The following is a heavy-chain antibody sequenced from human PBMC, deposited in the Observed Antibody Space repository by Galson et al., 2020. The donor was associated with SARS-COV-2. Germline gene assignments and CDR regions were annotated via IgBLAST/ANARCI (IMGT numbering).Heavy chain of an antibody. D-gene: IGHD6-13*01. CDR1: GGSISSSY. Sequence: ASETLSLTCAVSGGSISSSYWSWIRQPPGKGLEWIGYIHYTGNTNYNPSLKSRVTISVDTSKNQISLNLNSMTAADTAVYFCATGGGGIAASHWGQGTLVTVSS. V-gene: IGHV4-59*08. CDR3: ATGGGGIAASH. J-gene: IGHJ4*02. CDR2: IHYTGNT.